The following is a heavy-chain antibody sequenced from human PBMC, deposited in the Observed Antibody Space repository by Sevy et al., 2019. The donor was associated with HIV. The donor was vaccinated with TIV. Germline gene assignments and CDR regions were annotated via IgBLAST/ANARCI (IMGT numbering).Heavy chain of an antibody. D-gene: IGHD3-10*01. CDR1: GYTFTTYD. J-gene: IGHJ6*02. CDR2: MSANSGNT. Sequence: ASVKVSCRASGYTFTTYDINWVRQATGQGLEWMGWMSANSGNTGYAQRFQGRITMTRDTATRTAYMELSSLRAEDTAVYYCARFLSTSYYLYYAMDVWGQGTTVTVSS. V-gene: IGHV1-8*01. CDR3: ARFLSTSYYLYYAMDV.